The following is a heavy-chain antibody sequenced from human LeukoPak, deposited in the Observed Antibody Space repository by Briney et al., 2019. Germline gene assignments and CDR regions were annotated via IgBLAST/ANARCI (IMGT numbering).Heavy chain of an antibody. D-gene: IGHD7-27*01. CDR1: GYSISSGYX. CDR3: ARANWGTYY. V-gene: IGHV4-38-2*02. Sequence: XTVSGYSISSGYXXGWIRQPPWXXLEWIGSIYHSGSTYYNPSLKSRVTISVDTSKNQFSLKLSSVTAADTAVYYCARANWGTYYWGQGTLATVSS. J-gene: IGHJ4*02. CDR2: IYHSGST.